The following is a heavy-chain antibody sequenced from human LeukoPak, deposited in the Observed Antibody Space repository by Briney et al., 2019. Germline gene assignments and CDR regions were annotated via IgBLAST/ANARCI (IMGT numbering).Heavy chain of an antibody. J-gene: IGHJ6*03. D-gene: IGHD3-22*01. CDR1: GDSMNNYY. Sequence: PSETLSLTCNVFGDSMNNYYWSWIRQPPGKGLEWIGNINDSGSTNSNPSLKSRATISVDMSRKHFFLDLSSVTAADTAVYYCTRGSIAYYYMDVWGKGTTVTISS. CDR2: INDSGST. CDR3: TRGSIAYYYMDV. V-gene: IGHV4-59*01.